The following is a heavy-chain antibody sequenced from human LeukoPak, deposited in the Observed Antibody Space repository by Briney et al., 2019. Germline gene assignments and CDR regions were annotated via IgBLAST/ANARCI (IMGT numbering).Heavy chain of an antibody. Sequence: ASVKVSCKASGYTFTSYDINWVRQATGQGLEWMGWMNPNSGNTGYAQKFQGRVTITRNTSISTAYMELSSLRSEDTAVYYCARVGSANGYFQHWGQGTLVTVSS. J-gene: IGHJ1*01. CDR3: ARVGSANGYFQH. CDR2: MNPNSGNT. V-gene: IGHV1-8*03. D-gene: IGHD2-2*01. CDR1: GYTFTSYD.